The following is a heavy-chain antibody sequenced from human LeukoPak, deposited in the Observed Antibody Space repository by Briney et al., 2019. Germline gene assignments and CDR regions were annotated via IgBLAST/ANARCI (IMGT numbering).Heavy chain of an antibody. CDR1: GGSFSGFD. Sequence: SETLSLTCAVYGGSFSGFDWSWIRHPPGKGLEWIGEINYSGSTNYNPSHKGRVNISVEKSKNQFALKLSSVTAADTAVYYCARGLKGRPRLRLGELSWDNWFDPWGQGTLVTVSS. CDR2: INYSGST. J-gene: IGHJ5*02. D-gene: IGHD3-16*02. V-gene: IGHV4-34*01. CDR3: ARGLKGRPRLRLGELSWDNWFDP.